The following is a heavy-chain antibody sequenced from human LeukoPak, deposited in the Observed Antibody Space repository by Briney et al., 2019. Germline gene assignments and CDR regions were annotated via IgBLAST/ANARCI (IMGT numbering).Heavy chain of an antibody. V-gene: IGHV3-30-3*01. CDR1: GFTFSSYA. CDR3: ARAEPYYDILTGYYNGYFDY. Sequence: GGSLRLSCAASGFTFSSYAMHWVRQAPGKGLEWVAVISYDGSNKYYADSVKGRFTISRDNSKNTLYLQMNSLRAEDTAVYYCARAEPYYDILTGYYNGYFDYWGQGTLVTVSS. D-gene: IGHD3-9*01. J-gene: IGHJ4*02. CDR2: ISYDGSNK.